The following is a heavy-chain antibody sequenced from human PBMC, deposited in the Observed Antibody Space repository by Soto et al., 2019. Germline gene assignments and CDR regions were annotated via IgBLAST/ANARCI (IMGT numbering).Heavy chain of an antibody. D-gene: IGHD3-10*01. CDR3: AKKGYYPSGKINLFDS. Sequence: SETLSLTCAVSGYSINIDYYWGCIRQPPGKGLEWIGSVDHSGRTYYSPSLRSRLTIFIDTSKNQFSLRLTSVTAADTAMYFCAKKGYYPSGKINLFDSWGPGTLVTVSS. CDR2: VDHSGRT. J-gene: IGHJ4*02. CDR1: GYSINIDYY. V-gene: IGHV4-38-2*01.